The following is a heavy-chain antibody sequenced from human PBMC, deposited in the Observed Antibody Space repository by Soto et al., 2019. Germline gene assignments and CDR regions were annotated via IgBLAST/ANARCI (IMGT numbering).Heavy chain of an antibody. CDR3: ARSTTCSRTSCYQYYYYYGVDV. CDR2: INSDGSST. D-gene: IGHD2-2*01. V-gene: IGHV3-74*01. Sequence: GGSLRLSCAASGFTFSSYWMHWVRQAPGKGLVWVSRINSDGSSTSYADSVKGRFTISRDNAKNTLYLQVDSLRAEDTAVYYCARSTTCSRTSCYQYYYYYGVDVWGQGTTVTVSS. CDR1: GFTFSSYW. J-gene: IGHJ6*02.